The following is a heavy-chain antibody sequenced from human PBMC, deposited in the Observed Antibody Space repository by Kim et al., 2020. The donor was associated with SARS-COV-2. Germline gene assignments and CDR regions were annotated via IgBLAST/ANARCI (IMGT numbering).Heavy chain of an antibody. CDR1: GFTFSSYS. J-gene: IGHJ6*02. CDR3: ARDSRGVVVPAAMYYYYGMDV. D-gene: IGHD2-2*01. CDR2: ISSSSSYI. Sequence: GGSLRLSCAASGFTFSSYSMNWVRQAPGKGLEWVSSISSSSSYIYYADSVKGRFTISRDNAKNSLYLQMNSLRAEDTAVYYCARDSRGVVVPAAMYYYYGMDVWGQGTTVTVSS. V-gene: IGHV3-21*01.